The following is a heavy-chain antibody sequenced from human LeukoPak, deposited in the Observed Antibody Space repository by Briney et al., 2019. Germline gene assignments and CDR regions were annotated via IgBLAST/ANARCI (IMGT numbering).Heavy chain of an antibody. CDR2: INPNSGGT. J-gene: IGHJ4*02. D-gene: IGHD3-22*01. CDR1: GGTFSRYT. Sequence: ASVKVSCKASGGTFSRYTINWVRQAPGQGLEWMGRINPNSGGTNYAQKFQGRVTMTRDTSISTAYMELSRLRSDDTAVYYCAGSYYDSSGYLHWGQGTLVTVSS. CDR3: AGSYYDSSGYLH. V-gene: IGHV1-2*06.